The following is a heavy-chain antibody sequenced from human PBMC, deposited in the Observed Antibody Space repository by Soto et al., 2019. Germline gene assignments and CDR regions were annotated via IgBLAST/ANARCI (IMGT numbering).Heavy chain of an antibody. D-gene: IGHD3-22*01. CDR2: IKSKTDGGTT. Sequence: GGSLRLSCAASGFTFSNAGMSWVRQAPGKGLEWVGRIKSKTDGGTTDYAAPVKGRFTISRDDSKNTLYLQMNSLKTEDTAVYYCTTQKTMIVVVYYFDYWGQGTLVTVSS. J-gene: IGHJ4*02. V-gene: IGHV3-15*01. CDR1: GFTFSNAG. CDR3: TTQKTMIVVVYYFDY.